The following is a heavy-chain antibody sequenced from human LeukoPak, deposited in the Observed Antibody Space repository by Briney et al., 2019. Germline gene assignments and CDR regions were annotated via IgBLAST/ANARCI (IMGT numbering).Heavy chain of an antibody. CDR1: GFPFSSYS. V-gene: IGHV3-74*01. D-gene: IGHD2/OR15-2a*01. J-gene: IGHJ4*02. CDR3: VSFYEAY. CDR2: INSDGSWT. Sequence: SGGSLRLSCAASGFPFSSYSMTWVRQAPGKGLVWVSHINSDGSWTSYADSVKGRFTISKDNAKNTVYLQMNNLRAEDTAVYYCVSFYEAYWGRGTLVTVSS.